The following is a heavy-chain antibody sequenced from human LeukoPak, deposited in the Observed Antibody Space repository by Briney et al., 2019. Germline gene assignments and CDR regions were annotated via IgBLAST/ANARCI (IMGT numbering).Heavy chain of an antibody. CDR3: ARHGGYCSSTSCPPPFDY. CDR2: IYYSGST. J-gene: IGHJ4*02. CDR1: GGSISSSSYY. D-gene: IGHD2-2*01. Sequence: SETLSLTCTVSGGSISSSSYYWGWIRQPPGKGLEWIGSIYYSGSTYYNPPLKSRVTISVDTSKNQFSLKLSSVTAADTAVYYCARHGGYCSSTSCPPPFDYWGQGTLVTVSS. V-gene: IGHV4-39*01.